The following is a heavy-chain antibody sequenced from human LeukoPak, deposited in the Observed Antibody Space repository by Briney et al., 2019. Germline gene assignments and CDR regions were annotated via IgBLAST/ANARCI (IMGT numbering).Heavy chain of an antibody. J-gene: IGHJ6*02. CDR1: GGTFSSYA. D-gene: IGHD6-13*01. CDR2: IIPILGIA. Sequence: GASVKVSCKASGGTFSSYAISWVRQAPGQGLEWMGRIIPILGIANYAQKFQGRVTNTADKSTSTAYMELSSLRSEDTAVYYCARSQNSGVSSWYYYYGMDVWGQGTTVTVSS. V-gene: IGHV1-69*04. CDR3: ARSQNSGVSSWYYYYGMDV.